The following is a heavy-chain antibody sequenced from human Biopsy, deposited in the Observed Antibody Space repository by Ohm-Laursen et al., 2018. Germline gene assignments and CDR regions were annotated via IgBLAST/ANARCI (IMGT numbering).Heavy chain of an antibody. V-gene: IGHV3-11*01. CDR3: ARDTRWSPYSMDV. CDR2: ISGGGTI. J-gene: IGHJ6*02. CDR1: GFSFSDYH. D-gene: IGHD4-23*01. Sequence: SLRLSCAASGFSFSDYHMRWIRQAPGRGLEWASYISGGGTIYYGDSMEGRVTISRDNAKNSLYPQMHSLRAEDTAVYYCARDTRWSPYSMDVWGQGTTVTVSS.